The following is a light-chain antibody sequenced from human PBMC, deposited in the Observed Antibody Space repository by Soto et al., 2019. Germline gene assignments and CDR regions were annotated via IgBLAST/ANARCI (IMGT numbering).Light chain of an antibody. J-gene: IGKJ1*01. CDR2: GAS. CDR3: QQYGNSPPT. CDR1: QSVSSN. Sequence: ELVMTQSPATLSVSPGDRATVSCRASQSVSSNLAWYQQRPGQAPRLLIYGASTRATGIPARFSGSGSGTDFTLTIIRLEPEDFAVYYCQQYGNSPPTFGQGTKVDI. V-gene: IGKV3-15*01.